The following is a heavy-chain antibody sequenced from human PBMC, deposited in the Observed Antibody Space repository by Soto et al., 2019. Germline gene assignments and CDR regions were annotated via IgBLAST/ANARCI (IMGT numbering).Heavy chain of an antibody. D-gene: IGHD5-12*01. Sequence: EIQLLESGGGFVQPGGSLRLSCAASGFTFSIYAMSWVRQAPGKGLEWVSGISTRGGSTNYADSVKGRFTISRDNSKNTLYLKMSSLRADDTAVYYCAKDNFDYDAFDAWGQGTMVTVSS. J-gene: IGHJ3*01. CDR3: AKDNFDYDAFDA. CDR2: ISTRGGST. CDR1: GFTFSIYA. V-gene: IGHV3-23*01.